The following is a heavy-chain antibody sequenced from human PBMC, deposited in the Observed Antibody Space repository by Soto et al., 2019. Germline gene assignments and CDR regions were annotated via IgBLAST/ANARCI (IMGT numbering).Heavy chain of an antibody. CDR1: GYTFTNYG. CDR3: ARVHDIVVVPAASVYMDV. Sequence: ASVKVSCKASGYTFTNYGISWVRQAPGQGLEWMGWISAYNGNTNYAQKVQGRVTMTTDTSTSTAYMELRSLRSDDTAVYYCARVHDIVVVPAASVYMDVWGKGTTVTVSS. D-gene: IGHD2-2*01. J-gene: IGHJ6*03. CDR2: ISAYNGNT. V-gene: IGHV1-18*04.